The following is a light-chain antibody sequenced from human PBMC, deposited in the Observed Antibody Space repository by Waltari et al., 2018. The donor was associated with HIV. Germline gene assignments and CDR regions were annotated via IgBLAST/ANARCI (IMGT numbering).Light chain of an antibody. CDR1: RPTIWARED. CDR2: GNT. V-gene: IGLV1-40*01. CDR3: QSYDNSLNAVV. J-gene: IGLJ2*01. Sequence: QSVLTQPPSVSGAPGPRVIISCTGRRPTIWAREDAHWYQQLPGAVPKVLIYGNTNRPSGVPDRFSGSKSGASASLAIAGLQTDDEADYYCQSYDNSLNAVVFGGGTRLTVL.